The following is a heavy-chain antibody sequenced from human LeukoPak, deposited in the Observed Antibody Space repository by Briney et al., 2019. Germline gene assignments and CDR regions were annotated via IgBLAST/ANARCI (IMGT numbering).Heavy chain of an antibody. D-gene: IGHD3-10*01. Sequence: PGGSLGLSCAASGFTFSSYWMHWVRQAPGKGLVWVSRIKSDGSGTTYADSVKGRFTISRDNAKNTLYLQMNTLRDEDTAMYYCATEGRSYSPGYWGQGTLVTVSS. J-gene: IGHJ4*02. CDR3: ATEGRSYSPGY. CDR1: GFTFSSYW. V-gene: IGHV3-74*01. CDR2: IKSDGSGT.